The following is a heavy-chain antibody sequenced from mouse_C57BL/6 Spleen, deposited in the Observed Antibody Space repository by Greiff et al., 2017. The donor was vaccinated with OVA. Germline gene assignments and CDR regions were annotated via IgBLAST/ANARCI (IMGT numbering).Heavy chain of an antibody. CDR2: ISYDGSN. J-gene: IGHJ1*03. CDR1: GYSITSGYY. CDR3: AKGPRSYGYFDV. Sequence: EVQLQESGPGLVKPSQSLSLTCSVTGYSITSGYYWNWIRQFPGNKLEWMGYISYDGSNNYNPSLKNRISITRDTSKNQVLLKLNSVTAEDTATYYCAKGPRSYGYFDVWGTGTTVTVSS. V-gene: IGHV3-6*01.